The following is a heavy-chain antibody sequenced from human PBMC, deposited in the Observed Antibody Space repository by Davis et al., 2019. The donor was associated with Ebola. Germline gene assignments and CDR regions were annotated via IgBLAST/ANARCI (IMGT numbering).Heavy chain of an antibody. CDR3: ARGDGHFRFDP. Sequence: SETLSLTCTVSGGSISSSSYYWGWIRQPPGKGLEWIGEINHSGSTNYNPSLKSRVTISVDTSKNQFSLKLSSVTAADTAVYYCARGDGHFRFDPWGRRTLVTVSS. CDR1: GGSISSSSYY. CDR2: INHSGST. J-gene: IGHJ5*02. V-gene: IGHV4-39*07.